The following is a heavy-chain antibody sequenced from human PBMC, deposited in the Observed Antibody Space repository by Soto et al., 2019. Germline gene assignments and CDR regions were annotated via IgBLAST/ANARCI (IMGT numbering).Heavy chain of an antibody. J-gene: IGHJ6*03. V-gene: IGHV3-30*18. D-gene: IGHD5-12*01. CDR3: AKDASGYDSLNYYYYYMDV. CDR2: ISYDGSNK. CDR1: GFTFSSYG. Sequence: GGSLRLSCAASGFTFSSYGMHWVRQAPGKGLEWVAVISYDGSNKYYADSVKGRFTISRDNSKNTLYLQMNSLRAEDTAVYYCAKDASGYDSLNYYYYYMDVWGKGTTVTVSS.